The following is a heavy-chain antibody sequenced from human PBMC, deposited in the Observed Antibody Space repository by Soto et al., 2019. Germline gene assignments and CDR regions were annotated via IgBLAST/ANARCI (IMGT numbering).Heavy chain of an antibody. Sequence: SETLSLTCAVYGGSFSGYYWTWIRHPPGKGLEWIGQINHSGSTNYNPSLRSRVTISVDTSKNQFSLKLSSVTAADTAVYYCARGISMLVVVQTDAPDKYYFDSWGLGTLVTVSS. CDR3: ARGISMLVVVQTDAPDKYYFDS. D-gene: IGHD2-8*02. V-gene: IGHV4-34*01. CDR1: GGSFSGYY. J-gene: IGHJ4*02. CDR2: INHSGST.